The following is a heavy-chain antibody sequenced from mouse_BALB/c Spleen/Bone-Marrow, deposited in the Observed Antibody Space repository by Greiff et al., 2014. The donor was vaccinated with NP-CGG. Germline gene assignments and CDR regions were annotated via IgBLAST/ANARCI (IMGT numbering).Heavy chain of an antibody. CDR2: IDPANGNT. V-gene: IGHV14-3*02. D-gene: IGHD2-3*01. Sequence: EVQLVESGAELVKPGASVKLSCTASGFNIKDTYMHWVKQRPEQGLEWIGRIDPANGNTKYDPKFQGKATITADTSSNTAYLQLSSLTSEAAAVYFCASGLLQYYYTMDYWGQGTSLTVSS. CDR1: GFNIKDTY. CDR3: ASGLLQYYYTMDY. J-gene: IGHJ4*01.